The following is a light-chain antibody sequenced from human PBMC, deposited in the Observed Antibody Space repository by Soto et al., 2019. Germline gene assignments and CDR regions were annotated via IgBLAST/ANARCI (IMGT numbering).Light chain of an antibody. Sequence: QSALTQPAYVSGSPGQSITISCTGTSSDVGGYNYVSWYQQHPGQAPELMIYDVSNRPSGVSSRFSGSKYGNTASLTISGLQAEDEADYYCSSYTSSSTYVFGTGTKVTVL. CDR1: SSDVGGYNY. CDR3: SSYTSSSTYV. CDR2: DVS. J-gene: IGLJ1*01. V-gene: IGLV2-14*03.